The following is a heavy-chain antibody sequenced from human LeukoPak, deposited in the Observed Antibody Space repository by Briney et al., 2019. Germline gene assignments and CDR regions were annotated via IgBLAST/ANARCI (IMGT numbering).Heavy chain of an antibody. CDR2: QSDTGYYR. D-gene: IGHD2-8*01. CDR3: ARKWHGGFDI. Sequence: PGGSLRLSCTGSGFTFGDFAMSWVRQAPGKGLEWVSDQSDTGYYRNYADSAKGRFTISRDNSKNSLWLQMNSLRVEDTAVYYCARKWHGGFDIWSQGAMVTVSS. CDR1: GFTFGDFA. V-gene: IGHV3-23*01. J-gene: IGHJ3*02.